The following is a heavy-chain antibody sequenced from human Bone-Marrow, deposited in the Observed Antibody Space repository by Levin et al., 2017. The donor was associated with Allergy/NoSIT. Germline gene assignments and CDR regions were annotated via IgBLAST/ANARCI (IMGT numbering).Heavy chain of an antibody. V-gene: IGHV3-53*01. CDR2: IYRGGNT. CDR3: ARECFNSCYTAFDY. D-gene: IGHD2-2*02. J-gene: IGHJ4*02. Sequence: GGSLRLSCAASGFTVSNYYMSWVRQAPGKGLEWVSVIYRGGNTYYADSVKGRFTISRDNSKNTLYLQMNSLRAEDTALYYCARECFNSCYTAFDYWGQGTLVTVSS. CDR1: GFTVSNYY.